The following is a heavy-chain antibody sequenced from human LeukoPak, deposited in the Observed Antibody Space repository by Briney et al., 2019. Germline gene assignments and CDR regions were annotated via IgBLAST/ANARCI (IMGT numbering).Heavy chain of an antibody. D-gene: IGHD3-10*01. CDR2: VSGSGART. CDR1: GFTFSTFD. Sequence: PGGSLRLSCSASGFTFSTFDMNWVRQAPGKGLEWVSAVSGSGARTYYAGSVRGRFTISRDNSKNTVYLQMNSLRAEDTAVYYCARHYGSGAFDYWGQGTLVTVSS. J-gene: IGHJ4*02. V-gene: IGHV3-23*01. CDR3: ARHYGSGAFDY.